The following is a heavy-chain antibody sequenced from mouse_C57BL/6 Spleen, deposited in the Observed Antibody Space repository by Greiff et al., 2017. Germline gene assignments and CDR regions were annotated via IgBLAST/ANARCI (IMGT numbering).Heavy chain of an antibody. Sequence: QVQLQQSGAELAKPGASVKLSCKASGYTFTSYWMHWVKQRPGQGLEWIGYINPSSGYTKYNQKFKDKATLTADKSSSTAYMQLSSLTYEDSAVYYCANAPYYYGSSSYAMDYWGQGTSVTVYS. D-gene: IGHD1-1*01. CDR2: INPSSGYT. V-gene: IGHV1-7*01. J-gene: IGHJ4*01. CDR1: GYTFTSYW. CDR3: ANAPYYYGSSSYAMDY.